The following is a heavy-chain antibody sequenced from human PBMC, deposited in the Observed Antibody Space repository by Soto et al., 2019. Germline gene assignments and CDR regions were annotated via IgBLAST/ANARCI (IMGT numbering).Heavy chain of an antibody. CDR2: ISYDGSNY. CDR3: AKGGYSYDSSGYYGVFGY. D-gene: IGHD3-22*01. V-gene: IGHV3-30*18. CDR1: GFIFDNYG. Sequence: QVQVVESGGGVVQPGRSQRLSCGASGFIFDNYGMHWVRQAPGKGLEWVAVISYDGSNYYYADSVRGRFTISRDNSKNTVYLQMNSLRPEDTAVYYCAKGGYSYDSSGYYGVFGYWGQGTLVTVPS. J-gene: IGHJ4*02.